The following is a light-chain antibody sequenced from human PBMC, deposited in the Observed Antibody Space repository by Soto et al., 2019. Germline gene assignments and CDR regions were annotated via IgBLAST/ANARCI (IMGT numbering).Light chain of an antibody. CDR1: QSISNH. J-gene: IGKJ1*01. V-gene: IGKV1-39*01. CDR2: AAS. Sequence: DIQMTQSPSSLSASVEDRVIITCRASQSISNHLNWYQQKPGKAPKLLIFAASSLQSGVPSRFSGSGSGTDFTLTISSLQPEDVATYFCQKYNSPPRTFGQGTKVDIK. CDR3: QKYNSPPRT.